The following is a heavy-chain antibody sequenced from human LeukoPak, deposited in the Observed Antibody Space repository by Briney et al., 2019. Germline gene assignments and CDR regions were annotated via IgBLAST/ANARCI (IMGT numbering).Heavy chain of an antibody. J-gene: IGHJ1*01. CDR2: IYHDGSI. D-gene: IGHD6-19*01. V-gene: IGHV3-53*01. Sequence: GGSLRLSCAASGFTVSSDYMSWVRQAPGKGLEWVSIIYHDGSIYYADSVKGRFTISRDNSKNTLYLQMNSLRAEDTAVYYCARESSGWDLGYFQHWGQGTLVTVSS. CDR3: ARESSGWDLGYFQH. CDR1: GFTVSSDY.